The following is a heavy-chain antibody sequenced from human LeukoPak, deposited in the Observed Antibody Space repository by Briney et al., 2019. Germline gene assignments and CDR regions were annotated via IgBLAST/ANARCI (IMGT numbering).Heavy chain of an antibody. CDR3: AKDLRRLPIYVDY. V-gene: IGHV3-9*01. Sequence: GRSLRLSCAASGFTFGDYAMHWVRQAPGKGLEWVSGISWNSGSIGYAESVKGRFTISRDNAKNSLYLEMNSLRPEDTAFYYCAKDLRRLPIYVDYWGQGTLVTVSS. CDR1: GFTFGDYA. J-gene: IGHJ4*02. D-gene: IGHD5-18*01. CDR2: ISWNSGSI.